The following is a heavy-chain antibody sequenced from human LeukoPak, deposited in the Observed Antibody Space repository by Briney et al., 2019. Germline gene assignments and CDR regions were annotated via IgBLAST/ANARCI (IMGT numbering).Heavy chain of an antibody. CDR1: GGSISSSSYY. V-gene: IGHV4-39*01. CDR2: IYYSGST. Sequence: SETLSLTCTVSGGSISSSSYYWGWIRQPPGKGLEWIGSIYYSGSTYYNPSLKSRVTLSVDTSKNQFSLKLSSVTAADTAVYYCARHLYGGYVVDYWGQGTLVTVSS. CDR3: ARHLYGGYVVDY. J-gene: IGHJ4*02. D-gene: IGHD5-12*01.